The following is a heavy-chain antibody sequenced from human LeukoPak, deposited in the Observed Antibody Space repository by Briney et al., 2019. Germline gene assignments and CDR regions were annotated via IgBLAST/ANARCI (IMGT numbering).Heavy chain of an antibody. J-gene: IGHJ3*02. D-gene: IGHD1-26*01. CDR1: GFTFDDYA. CDR3: TIGSGTYRGAFDI. V-gene: IGHV3-9*03. CDR2: ISWNSGSI. Sequence: PGGSLRLSCAASGFTFDDYAMHWVRQAPGKGLEWVSGISWNSGSIGYADSVKGRFPISRDNAKNSLYLQMSSLRAEDMALYYCTIGSGTYRGAFDIWGQGTMVTVSS.